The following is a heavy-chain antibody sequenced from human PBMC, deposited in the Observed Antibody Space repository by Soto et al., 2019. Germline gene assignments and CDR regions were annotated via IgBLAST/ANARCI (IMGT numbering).Heavy chain of an antibody. CDR2: ISYSGST. J-gene: IGHJ6*02. CDR1: VGSISSSSYY. V-gene: IGHV4-39*01. D-gene: IGHD2-2*01. Sequence: SETLSLTCTVSVGSISSSSYYWVWIRQPPGKGLEWTGSISYSGSTYYNPSLKSRVTMSVDTSKNQFSLKLSSVTAADTAVYYCARLHGYCISTSCYGYYGMDVWGQGPTVT. CDR3: ARLHGYCISTSCYGYYGMDV.